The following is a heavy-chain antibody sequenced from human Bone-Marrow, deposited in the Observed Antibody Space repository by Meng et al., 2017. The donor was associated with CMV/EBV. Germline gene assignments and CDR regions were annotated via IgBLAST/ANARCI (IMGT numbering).Heavy chain of an antibody. J-gene: IGHJ4*02. Sequence: VKLVESGGGWIQPGGSLRLSCAASGFTVSSNYMSWVRQAPGKGLEWVSVIYSGGSTYYADSVKGRFSISRDDAKNTLYLQMNSLRIEDTAVYYCARGVAETLGWEMGYWGQGTLVTVSS. CDR1: GFTVSSNY. V-gene: IGHV3-66*03. CDR2: IYSGGST. D-gene: IGHD1-26*01. CDR3: ARGVAETLGWEMGY.